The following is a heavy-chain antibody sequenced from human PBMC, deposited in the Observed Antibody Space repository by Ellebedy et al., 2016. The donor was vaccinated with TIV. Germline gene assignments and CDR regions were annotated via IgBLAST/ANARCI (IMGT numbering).Heavy chain of an antibody. CDR2: INPNSGGT. CDR1: GGTFSSYA. V-gene: IGHV1-2*02. CDR3: ARDGQSFGGYSSSWHSGAYFDY. D-gene: IGHD6-13*01. J-gene: IGHJ4*02. Sequence: AASVKVSCKASGGTFSSYAISWVRQAPGQGLEWMGWINPNSGGTNYAQKFQGRVTMTRDTSISTAYMELSRLRSDDTAVYYCARDGQSFGGYSSSWHSGAYFDYWGQGTLVTVSS.